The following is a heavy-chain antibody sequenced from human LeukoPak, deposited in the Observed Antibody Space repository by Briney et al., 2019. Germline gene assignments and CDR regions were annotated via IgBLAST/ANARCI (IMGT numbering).Heavy chain of an antibody. V-gene: IGHV4-30-2*01. J-gene: IGHJ4*02. D-gene: IGHD3-22*01. CDR3: ARSLYDYYDSGGFDY. Sequence: SETLSLTCAVSGGSISSGGYSWSWIRQPPGKGLEWIGYIYHSGSTYYNPSLKSRVTISVDRSKNQFSLKLSSVTAADTAVYYCARSLYDYYDSGGFDYWGQGTLVTVSS. CDR2: IYHSGST. CDR1: GGSISSGGYS.